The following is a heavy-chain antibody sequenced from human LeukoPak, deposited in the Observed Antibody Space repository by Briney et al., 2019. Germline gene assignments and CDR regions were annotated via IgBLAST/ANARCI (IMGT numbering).Heavy chain of an antibody. Sequence: GGSLRLSCAASGFTFSNYAMSWVRQAPGKGLEWVSAISGSGNTTYFGDSVTGRFTISRDNPKNTVYLQMNSLSAEDTAVYYCAKGPAPYCSGGSCYSPHWYFDLWGRGTLVTVSS. CDR3: AKGPAPYCSGGSCYSPHWYFDL. CDR1: GFTFSNYA. V-gene: IGHV3-23*01. D-gene: IGHD2-15*01. CDR2: ISGSGNTT. J-gene: IGHJ2*01.